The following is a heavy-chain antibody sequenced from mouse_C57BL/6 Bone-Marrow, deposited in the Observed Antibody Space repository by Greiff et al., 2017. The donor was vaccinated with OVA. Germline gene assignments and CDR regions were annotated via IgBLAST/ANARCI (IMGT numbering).Heavy chain of an antibody. CDR1: GFTFSDFY. V-gene: IGHV7-1*01. CDR3: ARDANWYFDV. CDR2: SRNKANDYTT. J-gene: IGHJ1*03. Sequence: EVKVVESGGGLVQSGRSLRLSCATSGFTFSDFYMEWVRQAPGKGLEWIAASRNKANDYTTEYSASVKGRFIVSRDTSQSILYLQMNALRAEDTAMYYCARDANWYFDVWGTGTTVTVSS.